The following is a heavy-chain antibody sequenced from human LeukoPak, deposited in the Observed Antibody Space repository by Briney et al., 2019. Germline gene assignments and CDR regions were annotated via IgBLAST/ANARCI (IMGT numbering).Heavy chain of an antibody. D-gene: IGHD4-17*01. CDR2: IYTSGST. Sequence: SETLSPTCTVSGGSISSYYWSWTRQPAGKSLEWIGRIYTSGSTNYNSSLKSRVTMSVDTSKNQFSLKLSSVTAADTAVYYCARGGYGDIDFDYWGQGTLVTVSS. CDR3: ARGGYGDIDFDY. J-gene: IGHJ4*02. V-gene: IGHV4-4*07. CDR1: GGSISSYY.